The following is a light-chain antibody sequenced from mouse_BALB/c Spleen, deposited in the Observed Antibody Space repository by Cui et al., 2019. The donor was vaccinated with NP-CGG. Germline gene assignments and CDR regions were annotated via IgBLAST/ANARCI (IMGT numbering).Light chain of an antibody. J-gene: IGLJ1*01. V-gene: IGLV1*01. CDR2: GTN. CDR3: ALWYTNHWV. CDR1: IGAVTTSNY. Sequence: QAVVSQESVRTTSPGETVTLTCRSSIGAVTTSNYANWVQEKPDHLFTGLIGGTNNRVPGVPARFSGSLIGDKAALTITGAQTEDEAIYFCALWYTNHWVFGGGTKLTVL.